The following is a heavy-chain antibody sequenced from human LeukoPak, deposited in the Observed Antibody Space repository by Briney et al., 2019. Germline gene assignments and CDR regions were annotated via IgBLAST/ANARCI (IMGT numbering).Heavy chain of an antibody. CDR3: AKLGYCSGGSCYPAEYFQH. CDR2: ISGSGGST. V-gene: IGHV3-23*01. CDR1: GFTFSSYA. D-gene: IGHD2-15*01. J-gene: IGHJ1*01. Sequence: PGGSPRLSCAASGFTFSSYAMSWVRQAPGKGLEWVSAISGSGGSTYYADSVKGRFTISRDNSKNTLYLQMNSLRAEDTAVYYCAKLGYCSGGSCYPAEYFQHWGQGTLVTVSS.